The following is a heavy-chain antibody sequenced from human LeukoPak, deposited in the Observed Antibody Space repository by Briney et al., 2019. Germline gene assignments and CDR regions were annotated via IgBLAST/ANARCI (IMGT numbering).Heavy chain of an antibody. CDR2: IIPIFGTA. J-gene: IGHJ1*01. CDR1: GGTFSSYA. D-gene: IGHD1-1*01. Sequence: SVKVSCKASGGTFSSYAISWVRQAPGQGLEWMGGIIPIFGTANYAQKFQGRVTITTDESTSTAYMELSSLRSEDTAVYYCARGLGATTPEYFQHWGQGTLVTVSS. V-gene: IGHV1-69*05. CDR3: ARGLGATTPEYFQH.